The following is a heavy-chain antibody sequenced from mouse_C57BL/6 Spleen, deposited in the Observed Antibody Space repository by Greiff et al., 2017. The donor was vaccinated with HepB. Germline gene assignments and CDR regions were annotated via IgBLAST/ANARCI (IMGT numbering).Heavy chain of an antibody. D-gene: IGHD2-5*01. CDR2: INPGSGGT. Sequence: VKLQESGAELVRPGTSVKVSCKASGYAFTNYLIEWVKQRPGQGLEWIGVINPGSGGTNYNEKFKGKATLTADKSSSTAYMQLSSLTSEDSAVYFCAREGYSNPAYWGQGTLVTVSA. CDR1: GYAFTNYL. V-gene: IGHV1-54*01. J-gene: IGHJ3*01. CDR3: AREGYSNPAY.